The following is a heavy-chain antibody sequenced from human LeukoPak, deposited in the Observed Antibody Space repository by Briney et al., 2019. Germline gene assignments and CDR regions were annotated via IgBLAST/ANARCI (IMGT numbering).Heavy chain of an antibody. CDR3: ARNYYEPTYDYYFDC. CDR2: ISGSGGST. V-gene: IGHV3-23*01. Sequence: GGSLRLSCAASGITFSTYAMSWVRQAPGKGLEWVSAISGSGGSTYYADSVKGRFTISRDNSKNTLYLQMNSLRAEDTAVYYCARNYYEPTYDYYFDCWGQGTLVTVSS. D-gene: IGHD1-26*01. CDR1: GITFSTYA. J-gene: IGHJ4*02.